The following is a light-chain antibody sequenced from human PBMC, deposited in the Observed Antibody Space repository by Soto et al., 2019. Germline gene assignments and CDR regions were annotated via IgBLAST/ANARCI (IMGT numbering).Light chain of an antibody. Sequence: EIVLTQSPGTLSLSPGEIATLSCRASQSLNIHLAWYQHQPGRAPRLLIYDASNGSTGIPARFSGSGSGTDFPLTISSLEPEDFAVYYCQHRHNWPSLTFGGGTRVEI. CDR3: QHRHNWPSLT. J-gene: IGKJ4*01. V-gene: IGKV3-11*01. CDR2: DAS. CDR1: QSLNIH.